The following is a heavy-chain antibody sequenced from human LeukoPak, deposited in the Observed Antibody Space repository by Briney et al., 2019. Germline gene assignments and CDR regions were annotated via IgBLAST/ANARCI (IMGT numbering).Heavy chain of an antibody. CDR1: GFTFSNYA. V-gene: IGHV3-23*01. D-gene: IGHD6-19*01. Sequence: GGSLRLSCAASGFTFSNYAMTWVRQAPGKGLEWVSAISGTSDNTYYADSVRGRFTISRDNSKNTLYLQVNSLRADDTAIYYCSKGRTVTGTLALDYWGQGTLVTVSS. J-gene: IGHJ4*02. CDR3: SKGRTVTGTLALDY. CDR2: ISGTSDNT.